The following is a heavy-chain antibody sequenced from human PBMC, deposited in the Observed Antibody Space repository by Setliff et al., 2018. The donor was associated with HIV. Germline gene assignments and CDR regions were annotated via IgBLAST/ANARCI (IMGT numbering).Heavy chain of an antibody. CDR2: ISGSGDRT. CDR3: AKDYTPTFWEYNWFDT. CDR1: GLTFDYYA. D-gene: IGHD3-3*01. V-gene: IGHV3-23*01. J-gene: IGHJ5*02. Sequence: ESLKISCEAYGLTFDYYAMTWVRQAPGKGLEWVSGISGSGDRTYYADSVKGRFTVSRDNSKNTLFLQMNNLRAEDTAIYFCAKDYTPTFWEYNWFDTWGQGTLVTVSS.